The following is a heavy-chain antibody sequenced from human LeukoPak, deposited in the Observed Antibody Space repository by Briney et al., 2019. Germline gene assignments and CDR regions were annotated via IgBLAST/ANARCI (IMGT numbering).Heavy chain of an antibody. CDR3: ASEVHRYSSGGSCYFND. CDR1: GGTFSSYA. V-gene: IGHV1-69*05. J-gene: IGHJ4*02. D-gene: IGHD2-15*01. CDR2: IIPIFGTA. Sequence: SVKVSCKASGGTFSSYAISWVRQAPGQGLEWMGRIIPIFGTANYAQKFQGRVTITTDESTSTAYMELSSLRSEDTAVYYCASEVHRYSSGGSCYFNDWGQGTLVTVSS.